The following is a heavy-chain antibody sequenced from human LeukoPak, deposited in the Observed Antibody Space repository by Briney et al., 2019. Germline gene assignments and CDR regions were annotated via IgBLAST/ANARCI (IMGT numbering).Heavy chain of an antibody. J-gene: IGHJ3*02. CDR1: GFTFSSYS. Sequence: GGSLRLSCAASGFTFSSYSMNWVRQAPGKGLEWVSSISSSSDYIYYADSVKGRFTSSRDNAKKSLYMQMNSLRAEDTAVYYCARVGSGLSYDAFDIWGQGTMVTVSS. D-gene: IGHD6-19*01. V-gene: IGHV3-21*01. CDR2: ISSSSDYI. CDR3: ARVGSGLSYDAFDI.